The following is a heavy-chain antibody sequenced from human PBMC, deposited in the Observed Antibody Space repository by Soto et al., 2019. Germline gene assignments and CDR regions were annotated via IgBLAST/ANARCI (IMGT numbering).Heavy chain of an antibody. J-gene: IGHJ4*02. D-gene: IGHD3-22*01. CDR3: ARDHYDSSGYYYGVFDY. V-gene: IGHV3-74*01. CDR2: INSEGSST. CDR1: GFTFSSYW. Sequence: PGGSLRLSCAASGFTFSSYWMHWVRQAPGKGLVWVSRINSEGSSTSYADSVKGRFTISRDNAKNTLYLQMNSLRAEDTAVYYCARDHYDSSGYYYGVFDYWGQGTLVTVSS.